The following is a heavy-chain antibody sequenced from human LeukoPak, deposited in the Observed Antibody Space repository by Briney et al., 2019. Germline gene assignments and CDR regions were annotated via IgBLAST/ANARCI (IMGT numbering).Heavy chain of an antibody. J-gene: IGHJ4*02. CDR3: ASSAWVCSGGSCSLDY. Sequence: GRSLRLSCAASGFTFSSYGMHWVRQAPGKGLEWVAVIWYDGSNKYYADSVKGRFTISRDNSKNTLYLHMNSLRAEDTAVYYCASSAWVCSGGSCSLDYWGQGTLVTVSS. D-gene: IGHD2-15*01. CDR1: GFTFSSYG. CDR2: IWYDGSNK. V-gene: IGHV3-33*01.